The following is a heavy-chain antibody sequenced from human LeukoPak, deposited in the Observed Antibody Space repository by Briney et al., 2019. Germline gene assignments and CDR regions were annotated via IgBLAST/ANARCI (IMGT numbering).Heavy chain of an antibody. D-gene: IGHD3-22*01. CDR1: X. V-gene: IGHV3-74*01. J-gene: IGHJ4*02. CDR3: ARAPRYYYDSSGYPDY. CDR2: INSDGSST. Sequence: XMXWVXHAPGKGLVWVSRINSDGSSTSYADSVKGRFTISRDNAKNTLYLQMNSLRAEDTAVYYCARAPRYYYDSSGYPDYWGQGTLVTVSS.